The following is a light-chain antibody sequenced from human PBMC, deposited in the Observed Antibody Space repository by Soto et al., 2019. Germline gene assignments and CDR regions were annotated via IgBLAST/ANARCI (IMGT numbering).Light chain of an antibody. CDR3: QAWDSSTGV. CDR1: KLGDKY. Sequence: SYELTQPPSVSVSPGQTASITCSGDKLGDKYACWYQQKPGQSPVLVIYQDSKRPSGIPERFSGSNSGNTATLTISGTQAMDEAAYSCQAWDSSTGVFGTGTKLTVL. CDR2: QDS. V-gene: IGLV3-1*01. J-gene: IGLJ1*01.